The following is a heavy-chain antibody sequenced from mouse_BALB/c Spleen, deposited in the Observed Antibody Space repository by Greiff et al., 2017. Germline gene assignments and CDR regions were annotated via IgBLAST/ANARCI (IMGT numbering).Heavy chain of an antibody. J-gene: IGHJ1*01. D-gene: IGHD1-1*01. CDR3: ASYYYGSSWYFDV. CDR1: GFTFSDYY. CDR2: ISDGGSYT. Sequence: EVQLVESGGGLVKPGGSLKLSCAASGFTFSDYYMYWVRQTPEKRLEWVATISDGGSYTYYPDSVKGRFTISRDNAKNNLYLQMSSLKSEDTAMYYCASYYYGSSWYFDVWGAGTTVTVSS. V-gene: IGHV5-4*02.